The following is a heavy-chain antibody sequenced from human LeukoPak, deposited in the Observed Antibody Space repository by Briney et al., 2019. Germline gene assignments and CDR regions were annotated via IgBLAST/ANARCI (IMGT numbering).Heavy chain of an antibody. CDR2: INWNSDNI. CDR3: VKDMYSTSWSPLFDF. D-gene: IGHD6-13*01. J-gene: IGHJ4*02. Sequence: PGGSLRLSCVVSGFTFDDYAMHWVRQVPGKGLEWVSGINWNSDNIGYANSVKGRFTISRDNAKNSVYLQMNSLRAEDTALYHCVKDMYSTSWSPLFDFWGQGTLVSVSS. CDR1: GFTFDDYA. V-gene: IGHV3-9*01.